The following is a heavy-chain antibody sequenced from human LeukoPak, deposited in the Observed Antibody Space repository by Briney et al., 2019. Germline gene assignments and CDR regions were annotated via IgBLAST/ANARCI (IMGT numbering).Heavy chain of an antibody. J-gene: IGHJ3*02. CDR3: AREGSGSWNAFDI. V-gene: IGHV3-21*01. Sequence: GGSLRLSCAASGFTFSSYSMNWVRQAPGKGLEWVSSISSSSSYIYYADSVKGRFTISRDNAKNSLYLQMNSLRAEDTAVSYCAREGSGSWNAFDIWGQGTMVTVYS. CDR2: ISSSSSYI. CDR1: GFTFSSYS. D-gene: IGHD3-10*01.